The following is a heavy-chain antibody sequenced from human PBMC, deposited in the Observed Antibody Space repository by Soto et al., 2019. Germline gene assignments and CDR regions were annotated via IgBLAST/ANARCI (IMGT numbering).Heavy chain of an antibody. CDR1: GGTFSSYT. J-gene: IGHJ4*02. CDR3: ARGYSSGRVDY. Sequence: QVQLVQSGAEVKKPGSSVKVSCKASGGTFSSYTISSVRQAPGQGLEWMGRIIPILGIANYAQKFQGRVTITADKSTSTSYMERSSLRSEDTAVYYCARGYSSGRVDYWGQGTVVTVSS. CDR2: IIPILGIA. V-gene: IGHV1-69*02. D-gene: IGHD6-19*01.